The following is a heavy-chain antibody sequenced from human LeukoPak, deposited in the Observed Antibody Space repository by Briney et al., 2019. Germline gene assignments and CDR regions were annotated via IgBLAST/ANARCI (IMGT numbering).Heavy chain of an antibody. CDR2: INHSGST. CDR1: GGSFSGYY. J-gene: IGHJ3*02. Sequence: SETLSLTCAVYGGSFSGYYWSWIRQPPGKGLEWIGEINHSGSTNYNPSLKSRVTISVDTSKNQFSLKLSSVTAADTAVYYCAGVRKVAYYDFWSGLNHDAFDIWGQGTMVTVSS. CDR3: AGVRKVAYYDFWSGLNHDAFDI. D-gene: IGHD3-3*01. V-gene: IGHV4-34*01.